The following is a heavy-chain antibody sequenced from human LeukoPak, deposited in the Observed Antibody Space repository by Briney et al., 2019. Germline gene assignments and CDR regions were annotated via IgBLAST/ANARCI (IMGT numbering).Heavy chain of an antibody. Sequence: SETLSLTCTVSGGSISGYYWSWIRQPPGKGLEWIGYIYYSGSTNYNPSLKSRVTISVDTSKNQFSLKLSSVTAADTAVYYCARGGSTYGDYVAYWGQGTLVTVSS. CDR1: GGSISGYY. J-gene: IGHJ4*02. V-gene: IGHV4-59*01. D-gene: IGHD4-17*01. CDR2: IYYSGST. CDR3: ARGGSTYGDYVAY.